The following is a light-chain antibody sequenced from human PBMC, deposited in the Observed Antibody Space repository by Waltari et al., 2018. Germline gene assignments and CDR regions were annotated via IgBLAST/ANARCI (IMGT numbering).Light chain of an antibody. CDR1: SSNIAGNT. V-gene: IGLV1-44*01. CDR3: TAWDDTLNGPV. Sequence: QSVLPQPPSASGTPGQRVIITCSGSSSNIAGNTVNRYQRLPGTAHKLLIYINNQRPSGVPDRFSGSKSGTSASLAISGLQSEDEANYFCTAWDDTLNGPVFGGGTKLTVL. CDR2: INN. J-gene: IGLJ3*02.